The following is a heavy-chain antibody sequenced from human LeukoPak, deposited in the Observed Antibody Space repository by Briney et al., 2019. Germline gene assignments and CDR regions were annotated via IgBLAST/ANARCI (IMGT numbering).Heavy chain of an antibody. V-gene: IGHV3-21*01. Sequence: GGSLRLSCAASGFTFSSYSMNWVRQAPGKGLEWVSSIGSSSSYIYYADSVKGRFTISRDNAKNSLYLQMNSLRAEDTAVYYCARTSYSSGWYDYWGQGTLVTVSS. D-gene: IGHD6-19*01. J-gene: IGHJ4*02. CDR3: ARTSYSSGWYDY. CDR2: IGSSSSYI. CDR1: GFTFSSYS.